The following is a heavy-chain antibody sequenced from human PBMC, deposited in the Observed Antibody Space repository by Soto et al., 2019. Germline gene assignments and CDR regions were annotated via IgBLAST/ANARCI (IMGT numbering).Heavy chain of an antibody. CDR1: EGTLSSYA. CDR2: IIPIFGTA. CDR3: ARGAYYDLWSGPQTYYFDY. J-gene: IGHJ4*02. D-gene: IGHD3-3*01. Sequence: SVMVSCKTSEGTLSSYAIIWVRQAPGQGIEWIGGIIPIFGTANYAQKFQGRVTINADESTSTAYMELSSLRSEDTAVYYCARGAYYDLWSGPQTYYFDYWGQGTLVTVSS. V-gene: IGHV1-69*13.